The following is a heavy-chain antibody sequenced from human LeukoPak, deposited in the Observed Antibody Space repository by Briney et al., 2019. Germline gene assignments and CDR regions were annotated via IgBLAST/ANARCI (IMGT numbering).Heavy chain of an antibody. D-gene: IGHD2-15*01. Sequence: GGYLKLSCAASGFTFSDSAFHWVRQASGKGLEWVGRIRSKPNSYATAYTASVKGRFTISRDDSKNMAYLQMNSLNTEDTAMYYCTRHLIGSTPFDYWGQGTLVSVSS. CDR3: TRHLIGSTPFDY. V-gene: IGHV3-73*01. CDR2: IRSKPNSYAT. CDR1: GFTFSDSA. J-gene: IGHJ4*02.